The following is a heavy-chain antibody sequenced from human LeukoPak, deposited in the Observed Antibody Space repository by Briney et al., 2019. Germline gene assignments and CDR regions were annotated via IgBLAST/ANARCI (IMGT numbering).Heavy chain of an antibody. Sequence: PGGSLRLSCAASGFTFSSYAMSWVRQVPGKGLEWVSAISGSGGSTYYADSVKGRFTISRDNSKNTLYLQMNSLRAEDTAVYYCAKDFDVYDSSGTNFDYWGQGTLVTVSS. V-gene: IGHV3-23*01. CDR2: ISGSGGST. CDR3: AKDFDVYDSSGTNFDY. D-gene: IGHD3-22*01. CDR1: GFTFSSYA. J-gene: IGHJ4*02.